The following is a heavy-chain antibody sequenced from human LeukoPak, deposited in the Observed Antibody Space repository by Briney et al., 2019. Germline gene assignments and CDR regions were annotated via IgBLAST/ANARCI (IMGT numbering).Heavy chain of an antibody. J-gene: IGHJ4*02. Sequence: GGSLRLSCATSGFTFSSYAMSWVRQAPGKGLEWVSGIGASGGSTYYADSVKGRFTISRDNSKNTMYLQMNSLRTEDTAVYYCAKAEGYDILTGLDYWGQGTLVTVSS. D-gene: IGHD3-9*01. V-gene: IGHV3-23*01. CDR3: AKAEGYDILTGLDY. CDR1: GFTFSSYA. CDR2: IGASGGST.